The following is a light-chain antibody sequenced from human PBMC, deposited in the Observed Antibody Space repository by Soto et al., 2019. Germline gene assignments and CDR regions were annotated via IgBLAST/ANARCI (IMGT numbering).Light chain of an antibody. Sequence: EIVMTQSPATLSVSPGERATLSCRASQSVSSNLAWYQQKPGQAPRLLIFSSSTRATGIPARFSGGGSGTEFTLTINSLQSEDFAVYYSQQYDNWPPTFGQGTKVDIK. J-gene: IGKJ1*01. CDR3: QQYDNWPPT. CDR2: SSS. CDR1: QSVSSN. V-gene: IGKV3-15*01.